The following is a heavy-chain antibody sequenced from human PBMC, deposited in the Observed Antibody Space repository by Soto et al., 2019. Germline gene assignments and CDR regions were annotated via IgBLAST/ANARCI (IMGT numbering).Heavy chain of an antibody. CDR1: GDSISNDYW. CDR3: ASAAWYSLDY. CDR2: IYHSGNT. D-gene: IGHD2-21*02. V-gene: IGHV4-4*02. J-gene: IGHJ4*02. Sequence: QVPLQESGPGLVEPSGTLSLTCAVSGDSISNDYWWSWVRQPPGKGLEWIGEIYHSGNTNYSPSLKSRVTISMDKSRTQFSLHLSSVTAADTAVYYCASAAWYSLDYWGQGTLVTVSS.